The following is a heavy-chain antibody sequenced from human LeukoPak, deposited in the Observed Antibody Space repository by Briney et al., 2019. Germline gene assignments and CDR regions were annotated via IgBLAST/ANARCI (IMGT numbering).Heavy chain of an antibody. D-gene: IGHD6-13*01. CDR3: ARDLNDLLQNYRSTWYPADY. Sequence: GGSLRLSCAASGFTFSSYWMNWVRQAPGKGLVWVSRVNNDGSSTSYADSVKGRFTISRDNTKNTLYLQMNSLRAEDTAVYYCARDLNDLLQNYRSTWYPADYWGQGTLVTVSS. V-gene: IGHV3-74*01. CDR2: VNNDGSST. J-gene: IGHJ4*02. CDR1: GFTFSSYW.